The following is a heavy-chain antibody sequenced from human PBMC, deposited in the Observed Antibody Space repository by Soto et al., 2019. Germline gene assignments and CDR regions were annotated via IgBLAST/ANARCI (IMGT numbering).Heavy chain of an antibody. Sequence: TSETLSLTSAFSGGSISSSNWWSWVRQPPGKGLEWIGEIYHSGSTNYNPSLKSRVTISVDKSKNQFSLKLSSVTAADTAVYYCARVIRITMVRGVHRLYFQHWGQGTLVTVSS. D-gene: IGHD3-10*01. CDR3: ARVIRITMVRGVHRLYFQH. CDR1: GGSISSSNW. J-gene: IGHJ1*01. CDR2: IYHSGST. V-gene: IGHV4-4*02.